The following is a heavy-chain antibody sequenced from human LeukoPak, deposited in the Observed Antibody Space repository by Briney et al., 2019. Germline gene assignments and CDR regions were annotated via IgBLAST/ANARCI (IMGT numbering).Heavy chain of an antibody. V-gene: IGHV3-53*01. CDR1: GFTFSSNY. D-gene: IGHD3-10*01. Sequence: GGSLRLSCAASGFTFSSNYMTWVRQAPGKGLEWVSVIYKNEITYYVGTVKGRFTISRDKHKNTLYLQMNSLRADDTAVYYCARDREVLWFGEPVCWGQGRLVSVSS. J-gene: IGHJ4*02. CDR2: IYKNEIT. CDR3: ARDREVLWFGEPVC.